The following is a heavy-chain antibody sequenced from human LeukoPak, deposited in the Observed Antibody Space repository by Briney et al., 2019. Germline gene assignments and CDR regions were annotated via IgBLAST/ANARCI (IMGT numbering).Heavy chain of an antibody. Sequence: GGSLRLSCAASAFTFSNYWMSWVRQAPGKGLEWVANIKQDGSEKYYVDSVKGRFTISRDNAKNSLYLQMNSLRAEDTAVYYCARDPATLGLSLDYWGQGTLVTVSS. V-gene: IGHV3-7*01. J-gene: IGHJ4*02. CDR2: IKQDGSEK. CDR3: ARDPATLGLSLDY. CDR1: AFTFSNYW. D-gene: IGHD3-22*01.